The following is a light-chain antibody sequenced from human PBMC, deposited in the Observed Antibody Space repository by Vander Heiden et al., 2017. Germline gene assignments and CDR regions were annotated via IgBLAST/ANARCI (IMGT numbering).Light chain of an antibody. CDR2: QTS. J-gene: IGKJ1*01. Sequence: IVLTQSPGTLSLSPGERATLSCRASQSVSSSHLAWYQQKPGRAPRLLIYQTSSRATGIPDRFSGSGSGTDFTLTISRLEPEDFAVYYCQQEGSSPRTFGQGTKVEIK. CDR3: QQEGSSPRT. CDR1: QSVSSSH. V-gene: IGKV3-20*01.